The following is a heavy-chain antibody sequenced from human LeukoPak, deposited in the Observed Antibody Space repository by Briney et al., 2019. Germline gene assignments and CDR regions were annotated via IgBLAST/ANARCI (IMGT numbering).Heavy chain of an antibody. Sequence: PSGTPSPTCPVSGGSISSYYWSWVRQPPGEGLGWGGDIYYSGSTNYNPSLKSRVTISVDKSKNQFSLKLSSVTAADTAVYYCAREIGYSSILRGGYFDYWGQGTLVTVSS. CDR3: AREIGYSSILRGGYFDY. V-gene: IGHV4-59*12. D-gene: IGHD6-13*01. J-gene: IGHJ4*02. CDR2: IYYSGST. CDR1: GGSISSYY.